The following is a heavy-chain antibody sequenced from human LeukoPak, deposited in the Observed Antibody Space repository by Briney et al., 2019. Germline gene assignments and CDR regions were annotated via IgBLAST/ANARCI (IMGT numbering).Heavy chain of an antibody. D-gene: IGHD2-15*01. Sequence: GGSLRLSCAASGFTFSSYDMHWVRQATGKGLEWVSAIGTAGDTYYPGSVKGRFTISRENAKNSLYLQMNSLRAEDTAVYYCAARASTTHPDYWGQGTLVTVSS. CDR3: AARASTTHPDY. CDR2: IGTAGDT. J-gene: IGHJ4*02. CDR1: GFTFSSYD. V-gene: IGHV3-13*01.